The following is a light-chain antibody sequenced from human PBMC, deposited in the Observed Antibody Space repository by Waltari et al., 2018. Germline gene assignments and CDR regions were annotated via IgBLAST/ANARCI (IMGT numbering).Light chain of an antibody. CDR1: QSVLYSSNNKNY. Sequence: DIVMNQSPDSLAVSLGERATINCKSSQSVLYSSNNKNYLAWYQQKPGQPPKLRIYWASTRESGVPDRFSGSGSGTDVTLTISRLQAEDVAVYYCQQYYSTPWTFGQGTKVEIK. J-gene: IGKJ1*01. CDR3: QQYYSTPWT. CDR2: WAS. V-gene: IGKV4-1*01.